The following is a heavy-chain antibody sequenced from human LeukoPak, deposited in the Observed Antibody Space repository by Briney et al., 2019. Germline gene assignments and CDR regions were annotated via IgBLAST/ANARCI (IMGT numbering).Heavy chain of an antibody. CDR1: GYTFTSYG. CDR3: ARDKRITMVRGVFPIGDY. Sequence: GASVKVSCKASGYTFTSYGISWVRQAPGQGLEWMGWISAYNGNTNYAQKLQGRVTMTTDTSTSTAYMELRSLRSDDTAVYYCARDKRITMVRGVFPIGDYWGQGTLVTVSS. D-gene: IGHD3-10*01. CDR2: ISAYNGNT. J-gene: IGHJ4*02. V-gene: IGHV1-18*01.